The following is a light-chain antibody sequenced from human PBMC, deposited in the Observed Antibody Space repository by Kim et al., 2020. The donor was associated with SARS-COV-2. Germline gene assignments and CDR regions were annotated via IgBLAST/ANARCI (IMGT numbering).Light chain of an antibody. CDR2: DAS. V-gene: IGKV1-5*01. CDR3: QQYENYWT. J-gene: IGKJ1*01. Sequence: DIQMTQSPSTLSASVGDRVTITCRASQIISNWLAWYQQKPGKAPRLLIYDASSLQSGVPSRFSGSGSGTEFTLTISSLQPDDFATYYCQQYENYWTFGQGTKVDIK. CDR1: QIISNW.